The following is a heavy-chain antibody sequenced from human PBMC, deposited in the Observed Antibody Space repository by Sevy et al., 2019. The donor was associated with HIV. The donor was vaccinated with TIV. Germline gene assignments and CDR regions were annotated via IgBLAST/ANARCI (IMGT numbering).Heavy chain of an antibody. CDR3: ARVRKSAVALYYYYYGMDV. Sequence: KQSQTLSLTCAVYGGSFSGYYWSWIRQPPGKGLEWIGEINHSGSTNYNPSLKSRVTISVDTSKNQLSLKLSSVTAADTAVYYCARVRKSAVALYYYYYGMDVWGQGTTVTVSS. J-gene: IGHJ6*02. CDR1: GGSFSGYY. CDR2: INHSGST. V-gene: IGHV4-34*01. D-gene: IGHD6-19*01.